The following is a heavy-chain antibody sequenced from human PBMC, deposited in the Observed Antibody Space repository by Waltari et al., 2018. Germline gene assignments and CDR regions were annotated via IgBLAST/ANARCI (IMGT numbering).Heavy chain of an antibody. J-gene: IGHJ4*02. V-gene: IGHV4-39*01. Sequence: QLQLQESGPGLMKASETLSLTCTVSGDSISSSSYYWGWVRQPPGKGLEWIGNMYYSGSTYYNPSLKSRVTISGDTSKSQFSLKLSSVTAADTSMYYCVRHARTTSGGKHFDHWGQGMLVTVSP. CDR1: GDSISSSSYY. CDR3: VRHARTTSGGKHFDH. CDR2: MYYSGST. D-gene: IGHD2-15*01.